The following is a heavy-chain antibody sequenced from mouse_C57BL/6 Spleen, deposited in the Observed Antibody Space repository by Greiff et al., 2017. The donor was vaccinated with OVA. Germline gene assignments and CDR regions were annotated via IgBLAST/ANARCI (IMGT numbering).Heavy chain of an antibody. V-gene: IGHV2-2*01. CDR2: IWSGGST. D-gene: IGHD1-1*01. J-gene: IGHJ1*03. Sequence: VKLMESGPGLVQPSQSLSITCTVSGFSFTSYGVHWVRQSPGKGLEWLGGIWSGGSTDYNAAFISRLSISKDNSKSQVFFIMISLQADDTAIYYCARTLANPYWYFDVWGTGTTVTVSS. CDR1: GFSFTSYG. CDR3: ARTLANPYWYFDV.